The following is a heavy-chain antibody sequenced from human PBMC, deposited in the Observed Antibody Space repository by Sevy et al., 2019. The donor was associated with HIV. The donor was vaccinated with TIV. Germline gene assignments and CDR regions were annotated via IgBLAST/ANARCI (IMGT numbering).Heavy chain of an antibody. CDR3: ARLGGYSSSWSYFDY. J-gene: IGHJ4*02. Sequence: GGSLRLSCAASGFTFSSYSMNWVRQAPGKGLEWVSYISSSSSTIYYADSVKGRFTISRDNAKNSLYLQMNSLRAEDTAVNYCARLGGYSSSWSYFDYWGQGTLVTVSS. CDR2: ISSSSSTI. V-gene: IGHV3-48*01. CDR1: GFTFSSYS. D-gene: IGHD6-13*01.